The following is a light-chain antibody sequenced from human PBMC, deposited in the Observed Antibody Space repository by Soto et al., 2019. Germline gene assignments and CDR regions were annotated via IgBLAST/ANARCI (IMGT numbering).Light chain of an antibody. CDR1: QDIGSW. CDR2: AAS. J-gene: IGKJ1*01. CDR3: QKDNNLPWT. Sequence: DIQMAQSPSSVSASVGDRVTITCRASQDIGSWLAWYQKKPGKSPELLIYAASNLQGGVPSRFSGSGSGTDFTLTISSLQPEDFATYYCQKDNNLPWTFGQGTKVDIK. V-gene: IGKV1-12*01.